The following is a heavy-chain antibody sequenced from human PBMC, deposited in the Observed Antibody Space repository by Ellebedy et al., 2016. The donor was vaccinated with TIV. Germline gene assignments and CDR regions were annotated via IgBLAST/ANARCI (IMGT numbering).Heavy chain of an antibody. CDR2: ISYSGST. Sequence: MPSETLSLTCTVSGGSISPYYWSWIRQPPGKGLEWIGYISYSGSTNYNPSLQSRVTISVDTSKNQFSLKLSSVTAADTAVYYCARVREFNWFDPWGQGTLVTVSS. V-gene: IGHV4-59*01. CDR3: ARVREFNWFDP. CDR1: GGSISPYY. J-gene: IGHJ5*02.